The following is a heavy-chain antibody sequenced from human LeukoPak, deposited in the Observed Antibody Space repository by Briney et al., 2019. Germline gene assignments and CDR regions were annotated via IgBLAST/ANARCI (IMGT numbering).Heavy chain of an antibody. CDR2: INPNSGGT. CDR1: GYTFTGYY. J-gene: IGHJ5*02. Sequence: ASVTVSCTASGYTFTGYYMHWVRQAPGQGLEWMGWINPNSGGTNYAQKFQGRVTMTRDTSISTAYMELSRLRSDDTAVYYCARDGGVVVVAATGNWFDPWGQGTLVTVSS. V-gene: IGHV1-2*02. D-gene: IGHD2-15*01. CDR3: ARDGGVVVVAATGNWFDP.